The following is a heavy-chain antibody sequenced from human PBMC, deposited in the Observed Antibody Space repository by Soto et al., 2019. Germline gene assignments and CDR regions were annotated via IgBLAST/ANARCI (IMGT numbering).Heavy chain of an antibody. CDR3: TTGLRSGYYNYYYGMDV. J-gene: IGHJ6*02. V-gene: IGHV3-15*01. CDR1: GFTFSNAW. Sequence: SGGSLRLSCAASGFTFSNAWMSWVRQAPGKGLEWVGRIKSKTDGGTTDYAAPVKGRFTISRDDSKNTLYLQMNSLKTEDTAVYYCTTGLRSGYYNYYYGMDVWGQGTTVTVSS. CDR2: IKSKTDGGTT. D-gene: IGHD3-22*01.